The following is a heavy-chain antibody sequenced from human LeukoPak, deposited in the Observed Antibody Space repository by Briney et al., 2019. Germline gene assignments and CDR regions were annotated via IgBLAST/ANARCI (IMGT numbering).Heavy chain of an antibody. D-gene: IGHD3-10*01. CDR3: ATDGFGELFFDY. J-gene: IGHJ4*02. V-gene: IGHV1-24*01. CDR1: GYTLAELS. CDR2: FDPEDGET. Sequence: ASVEVSCKVSGYTLAELSMHWVRQAPGKGLEWMGGFDPEDGETIYAQKFQGRVTMTEDTSTDTAYMELSSLRSEDTAVYYCATDGFGELFFDYWGQGTLVTVSS.